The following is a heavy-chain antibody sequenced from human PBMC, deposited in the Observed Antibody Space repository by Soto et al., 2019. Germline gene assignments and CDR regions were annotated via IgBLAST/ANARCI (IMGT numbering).Heavy chain of an antibody. CDR1: GYTFTSYA. CDR2: INAGNGNT. D-gene: IGHD3-3*01. V-gene: IGHV1-3*01. CDR3: VKSSRRDITASGGMDV. J-gene: IGHJ6*02. Sequence: ASVKVSCKASGYTFTSYAMHWVRQAPGQRLEWMGWINAGNGNTKYSQKFQGRVTITRDTSASTAYMELSSLRSEDTAIYYCVKSSRRDITASGGMDVWGQGTTVTVS.